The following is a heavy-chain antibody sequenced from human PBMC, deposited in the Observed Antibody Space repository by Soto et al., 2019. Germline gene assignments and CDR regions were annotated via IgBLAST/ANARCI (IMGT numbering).Heavy chain of an antibody. D-gene: IGHD3-9*01. V-gene: IGHV3-21*04. CDR2: ISSSSSYT. J-gene: IGHJ3*02. Sequence: PGGSLRLSCTASAFTFSTYTMHWVRQAPGKGLEWVSSISSSSSYTNYADSVKGRFTISRDSAKNSLYLQMNSLRAEDTAVYYCARDADILTGSDAFDIWGQGTMVTVSS. CDR1: AFTFSTYT. CDR3: ARDADILTGSDAFDI.